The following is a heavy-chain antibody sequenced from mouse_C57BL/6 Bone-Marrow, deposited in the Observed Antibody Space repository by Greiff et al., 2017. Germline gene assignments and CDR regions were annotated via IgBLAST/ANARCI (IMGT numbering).Heavy chain of an antibody. Sequence: VKLVESGPGLVAPSQSLSITCTVSGFSLTSYAISWVRQPPGKGLEWLGVIWTGRGTTYNSALKSRLSISKDNSKSQVFLKMNSLQTDDTARYYWARKDYYASFAYWGQGTLVTVSA. D-gene: IGHD1-1*01. CDR2: IWTGRGT. CDR3: ARKDYYASFAY. J-gene: IGHJ3*01. V-gene: IGHV2-9-1*01. CDR1: GFSLTSYA.